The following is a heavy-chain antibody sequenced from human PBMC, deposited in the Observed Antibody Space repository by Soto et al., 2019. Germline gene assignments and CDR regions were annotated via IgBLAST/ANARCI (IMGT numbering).Heavy chain of an antibody. CDR3: AHILDEHDYYDWFDP. CDR2: IYWDDDK. CDR1: GFSLSTSGVG. J-gene: IGHJ5*02. V-gene: IGHV2-5*02. Sequence: QITLKESGPTLVKPTQTLTLTCTFSGFSLSTSGVGVGWIRQPPGKALEWLALIYWDDDKRYSPSLKSRLTTPKDTSKNQVVLTMTSMDPVDTATYYCAHILDEHDYYDWFDPWGQGTLVTVSS. D-gene: IGHD3-10*01.